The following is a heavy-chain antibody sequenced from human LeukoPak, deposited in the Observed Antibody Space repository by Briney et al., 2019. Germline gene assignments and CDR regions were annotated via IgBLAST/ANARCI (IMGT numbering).Heavy chain of an antibody. J-gene: IGHJ6*03. V-gene: IGHV1-69*01. Sequence: SVKVPCKASGGAFSSYAISWVRQAPGQGLEWMGGIIPIFGTANYAQKFQGRVTITADESTSTAYMELSSLRSEDTAVYYCARGGDILTGFPYYYYMDVWGKGTTVTISS. CDR3: ARGGDILTGFPYYYYMDV. CDR2: IIPIFGTA. CDR1: GGAFSSYA. D-gene: IGHD3-9*01.